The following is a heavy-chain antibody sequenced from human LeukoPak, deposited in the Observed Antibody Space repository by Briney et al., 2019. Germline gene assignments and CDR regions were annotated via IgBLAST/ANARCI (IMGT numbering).Heavy chain of an antibody. CDR3: ARLRRADYCNHRWDFDY. V-gene: IGHV4-39*01. J-gene: IGHJ4*02. Sequence: PSETLSLTCTASGCSISSSRYYWGWIRQPPGKGLEWIGSIYYSGSTYYSPSLKSRVTISVDTSKDQFSLKLSSVAAADTAGYFCARLRRADYCNHRWDFDYWGQGTLVTVSS. CDR2: IYYSGST. D-gene: IGHD4-11*01. CDR1: GCSISSSRYY.